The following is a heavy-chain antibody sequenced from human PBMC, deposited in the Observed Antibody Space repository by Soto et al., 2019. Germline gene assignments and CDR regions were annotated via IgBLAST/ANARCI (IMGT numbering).Heavy chain of an antibody. CDR3: AKGFGASHSPFDS. Sequence: PGGSMRLSCAASGFTFRNNAMNRVRQAPGKGPEWVSGISGSGDSTYHANSLKGRFTISRDNSKNTLYLQVNSLRVEATAVYYCAKGFGASHSPFDSWGQGTLATVSS. V-gene: IGHV3-23*01. J-gene: IGHJ4*02. CDR1: GFTFRNNA. CDR2: ISGSGDST. D-gene: IGHD3-16*01.